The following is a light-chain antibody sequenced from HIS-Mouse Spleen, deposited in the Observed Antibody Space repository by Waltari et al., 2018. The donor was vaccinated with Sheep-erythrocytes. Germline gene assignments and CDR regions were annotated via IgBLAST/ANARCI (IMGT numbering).Light chain of an antibody. CDR2: DVS. Sequence: QSALTQPRSVSGSPGQSVTISCPGTSSDGGGYNYFSWYQQHPGKAPKLMIYDVSKRPSGVPDRFSGSKSGNTASLTISGLQAEDEADYYCCSYAGSYNHVFATGTKVTVL. V-gene: IGLV2-11*01. CDR1: SSDGGGYNY. CDR3: CSYAGSYNHV. J-gene: IGLJ1*01.